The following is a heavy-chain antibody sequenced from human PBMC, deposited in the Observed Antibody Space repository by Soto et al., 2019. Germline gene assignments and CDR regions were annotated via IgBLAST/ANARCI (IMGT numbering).Heavy chain of an antibody. CDR1: GFTFSTYS. CDR2: ISSSSGYI. V-gene: IGHV3-21*01. J-gene: IGHJ6*02. D-gene: IGHD5-18*01. CDR3: ARVRSYSYGQGYGMDV. Sequence: EVQLVESGGVLVKPGGSLRLSCAASGFTFSTYSMNWVRQTPGKGLEWVSSISSSSGYIYYADSVKGRFTLSRDDAKNSLSLQMNSLRAEDTAVYYCARVRSYSYGQGYGMDVWGQGTTVTVSS.